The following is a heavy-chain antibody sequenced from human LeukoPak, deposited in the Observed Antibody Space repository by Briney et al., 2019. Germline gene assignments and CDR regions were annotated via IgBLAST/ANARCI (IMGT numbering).Heavy chain of an antibody. CDR3: ARDLSTNLPTYYFDY. J-gene: IGHJ4*02. CDR2: INPSGGST. CDR1: GYTFTSYY. D-gene: IGHD2-2*01. V-gene: IGHV1-46*01. Sequence: ASENVSCKASGYTFTSYYMHWVRQAPGQGLEWMGIINPSGGSTSYAQKFQGRVTMTRDTSTSTVYMELSSLRSEDTAVYYCARDLSTNLPTYYFDYWGQGTLVTVSS.